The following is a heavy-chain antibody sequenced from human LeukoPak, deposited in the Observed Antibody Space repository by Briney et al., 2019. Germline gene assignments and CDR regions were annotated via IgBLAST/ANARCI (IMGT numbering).Heavy chain of an antibody. CDR3: ARDLRRLRFPDY. CDR1: GYTFTSYG. CDR2: INAYNGNT. D-gene: IGHD4-17*01. V-gene: IGHV1-18*01. J-gene: IGHJ4*02. Sequence: ASVKVSCKASGYTFTSYGISWVRQAPGQGLEWMGWINAYNGNTNYAQKLQGRVTMTTDTSTSTAYMELRSLRSDDTAVYYCARDLRRLRFPDYWGQGTLVTVSS.